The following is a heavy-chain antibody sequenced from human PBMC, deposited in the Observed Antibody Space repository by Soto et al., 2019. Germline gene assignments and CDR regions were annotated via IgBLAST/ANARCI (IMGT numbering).Heavy chain of an antibody. D-gene: IGHD2-15*01. CDR1: GFTFSSYS. Sequence: GGSLRLSCAASGFTFSSYSMNWVRQAPGKGLEWASSISSSSSYIYYADSVKGRFTISRDNAKNSLYLQMNSLRAEDTAVYYCARVDCSGGSCYDPYYYYGMDVWGQGTTVTVSS. V-gene: IGHV3-21*01. J-gene: IGHJ6*02. CDR2: ISSSSSYI. CDR3: ARVDCSGGSCYDPYYYYGMDV.